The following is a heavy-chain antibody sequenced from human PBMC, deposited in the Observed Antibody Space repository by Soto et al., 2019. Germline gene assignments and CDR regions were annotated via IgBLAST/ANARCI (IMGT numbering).Heavy chain of an antibody. V-gene: IGHV1-69*02. CDR2: IIPMFDIA. CDR3: XLGXXXXXVFDI. CDR1: GGSFRTYT. Sequence: QVQLVQSGVEVKKPGSSVKVSCKASGGSFRTYTXXXXXXXXXXXLEWMGRIIPMFDIANYAQKFQGRVTFNADKXXXXXXXXXXXXXXXXXXXXXXXLGXXXXXVFDIWGQGTLVTVSS. J-gene: IGHJ3*02.